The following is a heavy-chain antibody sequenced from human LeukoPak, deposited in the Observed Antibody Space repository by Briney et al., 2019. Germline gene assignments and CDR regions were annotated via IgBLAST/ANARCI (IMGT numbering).Heavy chain of an antibody. CDR3: ARKYSSGYYYGMDV. J-gene: IGHJ6*02. Sequence: SETLSLTCTVSGGSISSYYWRWIRQPPGKGLEWIGYIHYSGSTNYHPSLKSRVPISVDPSKNQFSLKLSSVTAADTAVYYCARKYSSGYYYGMDVWGQGTTVTVSS. V-gene: IGHV4-59*08. CDR2: IHYSGST. D-gene: IGHD6-19*01. CDR1: GGSISSYY.